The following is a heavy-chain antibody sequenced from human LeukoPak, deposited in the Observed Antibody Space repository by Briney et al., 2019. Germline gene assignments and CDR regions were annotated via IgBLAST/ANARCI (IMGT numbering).Heavy chain of an antibody. Sequence: PSETLSLTCTVSGVSISPYYWSWIRQPPGKRPEWIGYVYYSGSTNYNPSLKSRVTMSVDTSKNQFSLKLSSVTAADTAVYYCARLGKQQLVRDSLVYYYYGMDVWGQGTTVTVSS. D-gene: IGHD6-13*01. CDR1: GVSISPYY. V-gene: IGHV4-59*08. CDR3: ARLGKQQLVRDSLVYYYYGMDV. J-gene: IGHJ6*02. CDR2: VYYSGST.